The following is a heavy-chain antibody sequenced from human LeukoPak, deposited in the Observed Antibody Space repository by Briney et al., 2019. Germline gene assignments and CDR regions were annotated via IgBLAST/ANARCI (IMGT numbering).Heavy chain of an antibody. Sequence: SETLSLTCTVSGGSLSSYYWSWIRQPAGKGLEWIGRFYTSGSTNYNPSLTSRVTISVDTSKNQFSLTLSSVTAADTAVYYCARDGCSGGTCSPYNWGQGTLVTVSS. CDR1: GGSLSSYY. CDR2: FYTSGST. V-gene: IGHV4-4*07. CDR3: ARDGCSGGTCSPYN. J-gene: IGHJ4*02. D-gene: IGHD2-15*01.